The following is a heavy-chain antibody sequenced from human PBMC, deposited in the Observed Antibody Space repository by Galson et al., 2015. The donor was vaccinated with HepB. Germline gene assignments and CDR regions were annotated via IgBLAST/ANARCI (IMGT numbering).Heavy chain of an antibody. CDR3: ARLAQQQLGYWSLGGMDV. D-gene: IGHD6-13*01. CDR2: ISYDGSNK. J-gene: IGHJ6*02. Sequence: SLRLSCAASGFTFSSYAMHWVRQAPGKGLEWVAVISYDGSNKYYADSVKGRFTISRDNSKNTLYLQMNSLRAEDTAVYYCARLAQQQLGYWSLGGMDVWGQGTTVTVSS. V-gene: IGHV3-30*04. CDR1: GFTFSSYA.